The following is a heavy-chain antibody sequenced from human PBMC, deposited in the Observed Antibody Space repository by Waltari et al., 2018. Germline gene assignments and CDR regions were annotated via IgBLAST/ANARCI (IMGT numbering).Heavy chain of an antibody. CDR3: ARAELDSSGYYYRARAFDI. V-gene: IGHV1-69*08. D-gene: IGHD3-22*01. J-gene: IGHJ3*02. Sequence: QVQLVQSGAEVKKPGSSVKVSCKASGGTFSSYAISWVRQAPGQGLEWMGRIIPIFGTANYAQKFQGRVTITADKSTGTAYMELSSLRSEDTAVYYCARAELDSSGYYYRARAFDIWGQGTMVTVSS. CDR2: IIPIFGTA. CDR1: GGTFSSYA.